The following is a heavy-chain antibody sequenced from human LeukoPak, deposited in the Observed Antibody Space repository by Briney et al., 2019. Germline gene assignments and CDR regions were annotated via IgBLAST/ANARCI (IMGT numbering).Heavy chain of an antibody. V-gene: IGHV4-59*08. CDR3: AKTVAGYWYFDL. CDR2: IYYSGST. D-gene: IGHD6-19*01. CDR1: GGSISHYF. J-gene: IGHJ2*01. Sequence: SETLSLTCTVSGGSISHYFWSWIRQPPGKALEWIGYIYYSGSTNYNPSLKSRVTISVDTSKNQFSLKLSSVTAADTAVYYRAKTVAGYWYFDLWGRGTLVTVSS.